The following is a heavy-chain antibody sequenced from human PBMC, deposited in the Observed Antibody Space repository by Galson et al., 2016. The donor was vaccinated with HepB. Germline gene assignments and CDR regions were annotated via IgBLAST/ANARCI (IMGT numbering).Heavy chain of an antibody. J-gene: IGHJ1*01. V-gene: IGHV3-7*01. CDR1: GFTFSSYW. D-gene: IGHD6-13*01. CDR3: VTERRTSSWYF. CDR2: INEDGSKK. Sequence: SLRLSCAASGFTFSSYWMTWVRQAPGKGPEWMAHINEDGSKKYYVESVKGRFTISRDNAKNSLYLRMDSLRAEDTAVYSCVTERRTSSWYFWGQGTLVTVSS.